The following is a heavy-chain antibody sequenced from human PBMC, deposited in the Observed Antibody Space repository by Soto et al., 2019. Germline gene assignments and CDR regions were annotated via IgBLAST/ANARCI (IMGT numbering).Heavy chain of an antibody. D-gene: IGHD2-15*01. CDR3: ARSRGSTRSFDY. Sequence: PSETLSLTCTVSGGSISTYWWSWIRQPPRKGLEWIGYVYYSGSTSYNPSLKSRVTISVDTSKNQFSLKLTSVTAADTAVYYCARSRGSTRSFDYWGQGTLVTVSS. V-gene: IGHV4-59*01. CDR1: GGSISTYW. CDR2: VYYSGST. J-gene: IGHJ4*02.